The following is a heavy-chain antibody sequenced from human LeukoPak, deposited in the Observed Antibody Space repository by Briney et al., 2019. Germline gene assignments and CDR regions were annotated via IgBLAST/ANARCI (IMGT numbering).Heavy chain of an antibody. V-gene: IGHV1-2*02. J-gene: IGHJ4*02. CDR2: INPNSGGT. Sequence: ASVKVSCKASGYTFTGYYMHWVRQAPGQGLEWMGWINPNSGGTNYAQKFQGRVTMTRDTSISTAYMELSRLRSDGTAVYYCARDLGYCSSTSCYSVVYWGQGTLVTVPS. D-gene: IGHD2-2*02. CDR1: GYTFTGYY. CDR3: ARDLGYCSSTSCYSVVY.